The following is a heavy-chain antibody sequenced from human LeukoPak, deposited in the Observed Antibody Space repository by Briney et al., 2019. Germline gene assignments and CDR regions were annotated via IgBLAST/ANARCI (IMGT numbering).Heavy chain of an antibody. CDR2: IIPIFGTA. V-gene: IGHV1-69*05. J-gene: IGHJ4*02. D-gene: IGHD3-22*01. CDR3: ASGGYYYDSSGYLEY. CDR1: GGTFSSYA. Sequence: GASVKVSCEASGGTFSSYAISWVRQAPGQGLEWMGRIIPIFGTANYAQKFQGRVTITTDESTSTAYMELSSLRSEDTAVYYCASGGYYYDSSGYLEYWGQGTLVTVSS.